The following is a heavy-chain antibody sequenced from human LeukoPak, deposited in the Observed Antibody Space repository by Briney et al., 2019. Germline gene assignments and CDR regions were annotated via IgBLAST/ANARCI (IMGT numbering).Heavy chain of an antibody. V-gene: IGHV3-53*01. J-gene: IGHJ4*02. CDR1: GFTVSSNY. CDR3: ARRDLGSYLFDY. Sequence: PGGSLRLSCAASGFTVSSNYMSWVRQAPGKGLEWVSVIYSGGSTYYADSVKGRFTISRDNSKNTLYLQMNSLRAEDTAVYYCARRDLGSYLFDYWGQGTLVTVSS. CDR2: IYSGGST. D-gene: IGHD1-26*01.